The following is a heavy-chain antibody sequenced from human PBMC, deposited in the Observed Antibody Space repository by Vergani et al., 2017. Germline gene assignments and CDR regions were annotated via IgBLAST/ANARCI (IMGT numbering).Heavy chain of an antibody. V-gene: IGHV4-34*01. Sequence: QVQLQQWGAGLLKPSETLSLTCAVYGGSFSGYYWSWIRQPPGKGLEWSGEINHSGSTNYNPSLKSRVTISVDTSKNQFSLKLSSVTAADTAVYYCARGRRLWTIAAAGIDYWGQGTLVTVSS. CDR1: GGSFSGYY. CDR3: ARGRRLWTIAAAGIDY. D-gene: IGHD6-13*01. J-gene: IGHJ4*02. CDR2: INHSGST.